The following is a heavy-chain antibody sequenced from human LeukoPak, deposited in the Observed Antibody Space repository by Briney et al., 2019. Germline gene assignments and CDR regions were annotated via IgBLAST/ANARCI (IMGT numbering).Heavy chain of an antibody. CDR1: GYSFTSYW. D-gene: IGHD4-17*01. CDR3: ARPSGYGDYDYGMVV. CDR2: IDPSDSYT. J-gene: IGHJ6*04. Sequence: GESLRISCKGSGYSFTSYWISWVRQMPGKGLEWMGRIDPSDSYTNYSPSFQGHVTISADKSISTAYLQWSSLKASDTAMYYCARPSGYGDYDYGMVVWGKGTTVTVSS. V-gene: IGHV5-10-1*01.